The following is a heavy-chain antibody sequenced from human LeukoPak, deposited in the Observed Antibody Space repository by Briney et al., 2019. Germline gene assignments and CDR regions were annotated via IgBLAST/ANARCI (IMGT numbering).Heavy chain of an antibody. CDR2: INPNSGGT. D-gene: IGHD2-15*01. CDR3: AREVCSGGSCYWHFDY. Sequence: ASVKVSCKASGYTFTGYYMHWVRQAPGQGLEWMGWINPNSGGTNYAQKFQGRVTMTRDTSISTAYMELSRLRSDDTAVYYCAREVCSGGSCYWHFDYWGQGTLVTVSS. V-gene: IGHV1-2*02. CDR1: GYTFTGYY. J-gene: IGHJ4*02.